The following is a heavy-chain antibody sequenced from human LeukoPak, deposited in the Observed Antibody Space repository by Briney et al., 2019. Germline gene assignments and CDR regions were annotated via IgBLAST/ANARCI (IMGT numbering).Heavy chain of an antibody. CDR3: ARGSDGWFAFDY. J-gene: IGHJ4*02. D-gene: IGHD6-19*01. CDR2: IYTTGGK. V-gene: IGHV3-66*01. CDR1: EFTVSSSY. Sequence: GGSLRLSCAASEFTVSSSYMSWVRQAPGKGLEWVSIIYTTGGKYYADSVKGRYTISRDNSKHTLYLQMNSLRAEDTAVYYCARGSDGWFAFDYWGQGILVTVSS.